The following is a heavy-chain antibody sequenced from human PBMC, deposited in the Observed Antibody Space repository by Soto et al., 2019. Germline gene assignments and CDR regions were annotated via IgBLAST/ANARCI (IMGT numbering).Heavy chain of an antibody. Sequence: SETLSLTCTVSGGSISSSSYYWGWIRQPPGKGLEWVGYIYYGGTSSYNPSLKSRVTISLETSKSQISLRLTSVTAADTAVYYGARWGEYSQPLAPGARGTRVTVP. V-gene: IGHV4-61*05. CDR1: GGSISSSSYY. CDR2: IYYGGTS. CDR3: ARWGEYSQPLAP. D-gene: IGHD2-21*01. J-gene: IGHJ5*02.